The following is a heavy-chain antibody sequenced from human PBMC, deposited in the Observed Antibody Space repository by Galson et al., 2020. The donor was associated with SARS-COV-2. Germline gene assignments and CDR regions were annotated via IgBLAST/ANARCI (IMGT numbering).Heavy chain of an antibody. CDR2: IYTSGST. V-gene: IGHV4-61*09. CDR1: GGSISSGSYY. Sequence: SETLSLTCTVSGGSISSGSYYWSWIRQPAGKGLEWIGHIYTSGSTNYNPSLKSRVTISVDTSKNQFSLKLSSVTAADTAVYYCARACFPQPSNYYYYYMDVWGKGTTVTVSS. J-gene: IGHJ6*03. D-gene: IGHD3-3*02. CDR3: ARACFPQPSNYYYYYMDV.